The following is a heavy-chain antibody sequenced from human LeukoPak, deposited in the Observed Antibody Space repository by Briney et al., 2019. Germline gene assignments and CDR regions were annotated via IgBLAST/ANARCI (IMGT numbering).Heavy chain of an antibody. Sequence: PSETLSLTCTVSGYSISSGYYWGWIRQPPGKGLGWSGCIYHSGSTYYNPSLKSRVTISVDTSKNQFSLKLSSVTAADTAVYYCARDGNYYDSSGYDYWGQGTLVTVSS. CDR3: ARDGNYYDSSGYDY. CDR2: IYHSGST. D-gene: IGHD3-22*01. J-gene: IGHJ4*02. CDR1: GYSISSGYY. V-gene: IGHV4-38-2*02.